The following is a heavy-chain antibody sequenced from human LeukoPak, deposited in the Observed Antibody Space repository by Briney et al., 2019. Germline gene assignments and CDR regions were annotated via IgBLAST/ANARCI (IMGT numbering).Heavy chain of an antibody. D-gene: IGHD5-18*01. V-gene: IGHV3-7*01. CDR3: ARGGSDTAMAHDY. Sequence: PGGSLRLSCAASTFTFSNYWMSWVRQAPGKGLEWVANIKQDGSEEYYVDSVKGRFTISRDDAKNTLYLQVNSLRAEDTAVYFCARGGSDTAMAHDYWGQGTLVTVSS. CDR2: IKQDGSEE. J-gene: IGHJ4*02. CDR1: TFTFSNYW.